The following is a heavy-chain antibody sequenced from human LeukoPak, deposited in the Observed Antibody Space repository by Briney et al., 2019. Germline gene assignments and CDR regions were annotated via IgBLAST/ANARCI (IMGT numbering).Heavy chain of an antibody. CDR3: ARDSAIVAATGDY. D-gene: IGHD2-15*01. V-gene: IGHV1-2*02. Sequence: ASVKVSCKAPGYTFTGYYMHWVRQAPGQGLEWMGWINPNSGGTNYAQKFQGRVTMTRDTSISTAYMELSRLRSDDTAVYYCARDSAIVAATGDYWGQGTLVTVSS. CDR2: INPNSGGT. J-gene: IGHJ4*02. CDR1: GYTFTGYY.